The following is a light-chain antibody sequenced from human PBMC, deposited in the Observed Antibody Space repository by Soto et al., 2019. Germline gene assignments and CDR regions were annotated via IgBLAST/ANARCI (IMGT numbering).Light chain of an antibody. Sequence: QSALTQPASVSGSPGQSITISCTATGGDIGTYDYVSWYQQHPGKAPKLIIYDVNNRPSGVSTRFSGSKSGNTASLTISGLQTEDAADYYCSSPTTTRTSRTPVFGGGTKLTVL. CDR1: GGDIGTYDY. V-gene: IGLV2-14*03. CDR3: SSPTTTRTSRTPV. CDR2: DVN. J-gene: IGLJ3*02.